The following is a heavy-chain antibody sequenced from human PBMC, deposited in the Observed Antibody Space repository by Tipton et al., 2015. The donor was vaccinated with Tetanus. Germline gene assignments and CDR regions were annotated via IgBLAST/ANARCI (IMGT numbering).Heavy chain of an antibody. Sequence: TLSLTCTVSGGSISSYYWSWIRQPPGKGLEWIGYIYYSGSTNYNPSLKSRVTISVDTSKNQSSLKLSSVTAADTAVYYCARDGGYCSGGSCYLGYWGQGTLVTVSS. D-gene: IGHD2-15*01. CDR3: ARDGGYCSGGSCYLGY. CDR1: GGSISSYY. V-gene: IGHV4-59*01. CDR2: IYYSGST. J-gene: IGHJ4*02.